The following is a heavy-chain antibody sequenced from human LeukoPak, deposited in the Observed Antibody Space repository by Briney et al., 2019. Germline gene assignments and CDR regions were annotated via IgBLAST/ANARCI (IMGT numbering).Heavy chain of an antibody. CDR1: GYTFTGYY. Sequence: SVKVSCKASGYTFTGYYMHWVRQAPGQGLEWMGGIIPIFGTANYAQKFQGRVTITTDESTSTAYMELSSLRSEDTAVYYCARDSPIHYYDSSGYYSLDYWGQGTLVTVSS. CDR3: ARDSPIHYYDSSGYYSLDY. D-gene: IGHD3-22*01. J-gene: IGHJ4*02. CDR2: IIPIFGTA. V-gene: IGHV1-69*05.